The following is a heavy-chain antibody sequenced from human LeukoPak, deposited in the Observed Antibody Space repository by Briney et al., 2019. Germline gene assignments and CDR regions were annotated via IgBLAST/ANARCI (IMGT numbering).Heavy chain of an antibody. J-gene: IGHJ4*02. Sequence: GGSLRLSCAASGFTFSSYGMHWVRQVPGKGLEWVAVVPYDGRDQYYADSVKGRFTISRDNSRNKLYLQMNSLRAEDTAVYFCAKDPCTNCHPLYYFDYWGQGTLVTVSS. CDR2: VPYDGRDQ. CDR3: AKDPCTNCHPLYYFDY. CDR1: GFTFSSYG. D-gene: IGHD2-2*01. V-gene: IGHV3-30*18.